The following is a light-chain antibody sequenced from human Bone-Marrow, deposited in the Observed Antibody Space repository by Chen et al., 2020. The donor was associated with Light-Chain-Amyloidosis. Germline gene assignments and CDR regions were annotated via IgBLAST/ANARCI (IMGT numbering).Light chain of an antibody. CDR3: QVWDRSSDRPV. CDR2: DDS. J-gene: IGLJ3*02. Sequence: SYVLTHPSAVSVAQVQWATLACGGNNIGSTSVHWYQQTPGQAPLLVVYDDSDRPSGIPERLSGSNSGNTATLTISRVEAGDEADYYCQVWDRSSDRPVFGGGTKLTVL. CDR1: NIGSTS. V-gene: IGLV3-21*02.